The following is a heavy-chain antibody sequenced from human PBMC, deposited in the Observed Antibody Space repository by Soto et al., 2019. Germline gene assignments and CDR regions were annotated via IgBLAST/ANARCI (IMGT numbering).Heavy chain of an antibody. D-gene: IGHD6-13*01. CDR1: GFTFSSYA. Sequence: PGGSLRLSCAASGFTFSSYAMSWVRQAPGKGLEWVSAISGSGGSTYYADSVKGRFTISRDNSKNTLYLQMKSLRAEDTAVYYCANSRIAAAGLFDYWGQGTMVTVSS. V-gene: IGHV3-23*01. J-gene: IGHJ4*02. CDR3: ANSRIAAAGLFDY. CDR2: ISGSGGST.